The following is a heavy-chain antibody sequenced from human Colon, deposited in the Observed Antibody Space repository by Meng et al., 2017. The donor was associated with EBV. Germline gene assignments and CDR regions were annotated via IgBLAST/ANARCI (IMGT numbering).Heavy chain of an antibody. CDR3: QFSLAWSGSGLT. J-gene: IGHJ4*02. D-gene: IGHD3-10*01. CDR1: AASITSSLCY. Sequence: QRHVKDVGQGLVNPLQPRAFTGLASAASITSSLCYWSWCLQHPGKELEWIGSLYYSGTTYFNSSLARRVTISVDTYKNQFSLKLKSVSAADTAVYYCQFSLAWSGSGLTWGQGTLVTVSS. CDR2: LYYSGTT. V-gene: IGHV4-39*07.